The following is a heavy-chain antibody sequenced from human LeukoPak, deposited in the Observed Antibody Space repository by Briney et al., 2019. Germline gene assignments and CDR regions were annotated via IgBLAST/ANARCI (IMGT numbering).Heavy chain of an antibody. J-gene: IGHJ4*02. D-gene: IGHD3-3*01. V-gene: IGHV1-46*01. Sequence: ASVTVSYKASGYTFTSYYMHWVRQAPGQGLEWMGIINPSGGSTSYAQKFQGRVTMTRDMSTSTVYMELSSLRSEDTAVYYCARARRAHYDFWSGPVGFDYWGQGTLVTVSS. CDR1: GYTFTSYY. CDR2: INPSGGST. CDR3: ARARRAHYDFWSGPVGFDY.